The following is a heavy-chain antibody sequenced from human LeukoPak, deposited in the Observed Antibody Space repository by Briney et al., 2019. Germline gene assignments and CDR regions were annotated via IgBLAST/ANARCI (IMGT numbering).Heavy chain of an antibody. V-gene: IGHV3-48*04. Sequence: AGGSLRLSCAASGFTFSSYSMNWVRQAPGKGLEWVSYISSSSSTIYYADSVKGRFTISRDNAKNSLYLQMNSLRAEDTAVYYCARAVGGSTVWGQGTLVTVSS. D-gene: IGHD3-16*01. CDR3: ARAVGGSTV. CDR2: ISSSSSTI. J-gene: IGHJ4*02. CDR1: GFTFSSYS.